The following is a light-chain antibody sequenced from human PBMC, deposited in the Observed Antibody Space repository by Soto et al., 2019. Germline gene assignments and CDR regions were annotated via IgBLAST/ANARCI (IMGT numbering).Light chain of an antibody. CDR2: WAS. CDR1: QSVLYSSNNKNY. V-gene: IGKV4-1*01. Sequence: DIVMTQSPDSLAVSLGERATINCKSSQSVLYSSNNKNYLAWYQQKPGQPPKLMIYWASTRESGVPDRVSGSGSGTDFTLTRSSLQAEDVAVYYCQQYYTTPTFGQGTKLEIK. CDR3: QQYYTTPT. J-gene: IGKJ1*01.